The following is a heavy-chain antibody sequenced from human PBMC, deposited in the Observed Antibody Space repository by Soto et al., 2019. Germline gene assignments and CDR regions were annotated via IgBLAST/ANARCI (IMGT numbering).Heavy chain of an antibody. D-gene: IGHD2-21*02. V-gene: IGHV1-18*01. CDR3: ARAYCGGDCYPNWFDP. Sequence: ASVKVSCKASGYTFTNYGVSWVRQAPGQGLEWMGWIGGYKGNTNYAQKLQGRVTLTTDTSTSTAYMELRSLRSEDTAVYYCARAYCGGDCYPNWFDPWGQGTLVTVSS. CDR1: GYTFTNYG. J-gene: IGHJ5*02. CDR2: IGGYKGNT.